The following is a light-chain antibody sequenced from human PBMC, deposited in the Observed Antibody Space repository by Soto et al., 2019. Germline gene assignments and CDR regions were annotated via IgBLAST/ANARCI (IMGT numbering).Light chain of an antibody. V-gene: IGKV3-15*01. CDR2: GAS. Sequence: EIVMTQSPATLSVSPGERATLSCRASQSVSSNLAWYQQKPGQAPRLLIYGASTRATGIPARFSGSGSGTEFNLTISSLQSEDFAVYYCQQYNNWPQWTFGKGTKVEIK. CDR3: QQYNNWPQWT. J-gene: IGKJ1*01. CDR1: QSVSSN.